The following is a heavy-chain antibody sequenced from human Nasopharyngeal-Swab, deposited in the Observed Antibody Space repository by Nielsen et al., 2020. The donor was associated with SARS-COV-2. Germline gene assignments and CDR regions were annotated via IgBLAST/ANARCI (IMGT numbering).Heavy chain of an antibody. CDR3: ARATAYGRDYSNYLYYYGMDV. V-gene: IGHV3-30-3*01. J-gene: IGHJ6*02. CDR2: ISYDGSNK. CDR1: GFTFSSYA. D-gene: IGHD4-11*01. Sequence: GESLKISCAASGFTFSSYAMHWVRQAPGKGLEWVAVISYDGSNKYYADSVKGRFTISRDNSKNTLYLQMNSLRAEDTAVYYCARATAYGRDYSNYLYYYGMDVWGQGTTVTVSS.